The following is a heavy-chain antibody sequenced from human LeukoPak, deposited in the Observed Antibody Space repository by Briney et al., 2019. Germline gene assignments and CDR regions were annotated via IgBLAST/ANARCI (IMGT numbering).Heavy chain of an antibody. CDR3: AREWAS. V-gene: IGHV4-59*01. CDR1: GGSMISYY. D-gene: IGHD1-26*01. Sequence: SETLSLTRTVSGGSMISYYWSWIRQPPGKGLEWIGYIYSSGSTNYNPSLKSRVTMSVDTSKNQVSLKLSSVTAADTAVYYCAREWASWGQGTLVTVSP. J-gene: IGHJ5*02. CDR2: IYSSGST.